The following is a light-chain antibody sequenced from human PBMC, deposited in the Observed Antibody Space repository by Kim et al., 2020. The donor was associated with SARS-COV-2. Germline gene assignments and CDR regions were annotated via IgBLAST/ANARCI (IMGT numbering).Light chain of an antibody. V-gene: IGKV1-5*01. J-gene: IGKJ2*01. Sequence: DIQMTQSPSTLSASVGDRVTITCRASQSISGWLAWYQQKPGKAPKLLIYDASNLQSGVPSRFSGSGSGTEFTLTITSLQPDDFATYYCHQYTSYLHTFGQGTKLEIK. CDR1: QSISGW. CDR2: DAS. CDR3: HQYTSYLHT.